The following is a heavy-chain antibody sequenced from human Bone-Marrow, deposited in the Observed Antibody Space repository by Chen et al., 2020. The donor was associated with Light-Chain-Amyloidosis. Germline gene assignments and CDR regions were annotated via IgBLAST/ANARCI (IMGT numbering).Heavy chain of an antibody. CDR3: ARTMLEPTGGWFDP. D-gene: IGHD2-8*02. CDR2: TYYRSKWYN. V-gene: IGHV6-1*01. J-gene: IGHJ5*02. CDR1: GDSVSSTSAS. Sequence: QVQLPQSGPGLVKPSQTLSLTCAISGDSVSSTSASWNWIRQSPSRGLEWLGRTYYRSKWYNDYAVSVKSRITINPDTSKNQFSLQLNSVTPEDTAVYYCARTMLEPTGGWFDPWGQGTLVTVSS.